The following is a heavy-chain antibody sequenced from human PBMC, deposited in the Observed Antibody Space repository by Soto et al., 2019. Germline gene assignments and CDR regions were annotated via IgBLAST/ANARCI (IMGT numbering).Heavy chain of an antibody. Sequence: GGSLRLSCAASGFTFSSYDMHWVRQATGKGLEWVSAIGTAGDTYYPGSVKGRFTISRENAKNSLYLQMNSLRAGDTAVYYCARDKGNVVWGPYYMDVWGKGTTVTVSS. D-gene: IGHD2-2*01. CDR2: IGTAGDT. CDR1: GFTFSSYD. CDR3: ARDKGNVVWGPYYMDV. J-gene: IGHJ6*03. V-gene: IGHV3-13*01.